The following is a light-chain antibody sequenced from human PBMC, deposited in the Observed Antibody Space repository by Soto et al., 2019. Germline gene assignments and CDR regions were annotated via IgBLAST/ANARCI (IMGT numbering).Light chain of an antibody. J-gene: IGLJ3*02. CDR2: DVS. CDR1: SSDVGGYNY. V-gene: IGLV2-14*03. CDR3: SSYTSTNTCV. Sequence: QSVLTQPASVSGSPGQSITISCTGTSSDVGGYNYVSWYQQHPGKAPKFLIYDVSNRPSGVSNRFSGSKSGNTASLTISGLEAEDEDDYYCSSYTSTNTCVFGGGTKLTVL.